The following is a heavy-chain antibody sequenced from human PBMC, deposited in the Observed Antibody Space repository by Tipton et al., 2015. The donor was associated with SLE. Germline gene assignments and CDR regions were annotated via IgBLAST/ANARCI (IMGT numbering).Heavy chain of an antibody. J-gene: IGHJ6*02. CDR2: IFYNGNT. CDR1: GGSISSHY. Sequence: GLVKPSETLSLTCTVSGGSISSHYWNWIRQPPGKGLECIGYIFYNGNTNSNPSLQSRVSISIDTSKNQFSLKLTSVTAADTAFYYCARHPDVATMLVDVWGQGTTVTVSS. CDR3: ARHPDVATMLVDV. V-gene: IGHV4-59*11. D-gene: IGHD5-12*01.